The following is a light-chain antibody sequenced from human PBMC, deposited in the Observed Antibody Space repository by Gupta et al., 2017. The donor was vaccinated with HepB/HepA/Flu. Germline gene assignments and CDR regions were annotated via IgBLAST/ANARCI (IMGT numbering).Light chain of an antibody. CDR3: CSYAGSSLGSHVI. CDR1: TRAVCGYKY. J-gene: IGLJ2*01. Sequence: QFALTQPRSVSGSPGQSVTISCTGTTRAVCGYKYVSWYQQHPGKAPKRMIYDVSKRPSGVPDRFSGSQSGNTASLTISGLQAEDEADYYCCSYAGSSLGSHVIFGGGTKLTVL. V-gene: IGLV2-11*01. CDR2: DVS.